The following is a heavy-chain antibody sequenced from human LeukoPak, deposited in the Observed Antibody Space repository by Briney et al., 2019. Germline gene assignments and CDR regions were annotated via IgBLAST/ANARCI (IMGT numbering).Heavy chain of an antibody. Sequence: GGSLRPSCAASGFTFSNYAMSWVRQAPGKGLEWVSSISSSSSYIYYADSVKGRFTISRDNAKNSLYLQMNSLRAEDTAVYYCARDCWDYGSGSYCGIDYWGQGTLVTVSS. CDR3: ARDCWDYGSGSYCGIDY. J-gene: IGHJ4*02. D-gene: IGHD3-10*01. CDR1: GFTFSNYA. V-gene: IGHV3-21*01. CDR2: ISSSSSYI.